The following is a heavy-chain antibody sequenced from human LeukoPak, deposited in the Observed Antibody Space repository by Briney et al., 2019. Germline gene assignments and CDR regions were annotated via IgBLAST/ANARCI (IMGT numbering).Heavy chain of an antibody. V-gene: IGHV2-70*11. CDR1: GFSLSTSGMC. CDR3: ARTYSSSSGAYYYYGMDV. J-gene: IGHJ6*02. D-gene: IGHD6-6*01. Sequence: SGPTLVNPTQTLTLTCTFSGFSLSTSGMCVSWIRQPPGKALEWLARIDWDDDKYYSTSLKTRLTISKDTSKNQVVLTVTNMDPVDTATYYCARTYSSSSGAYYYYGMDVWGQGTTVSVSS. CDR2: IDWDDDK.